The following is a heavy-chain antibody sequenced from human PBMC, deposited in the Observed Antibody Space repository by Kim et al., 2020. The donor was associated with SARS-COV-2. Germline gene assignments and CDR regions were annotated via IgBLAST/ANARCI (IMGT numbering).Heavy chain of an antibody. V-gene: IGHV3-23*01. J-gene: IGHJ4*02. CDR3: ARPHDYGDYILDY. D-gene: IGHD4-17*01. Sequence: ADSVKGRFTISRDNSKNTLYLQMNRLRAEDTAVYYCARPHDYGDYILDYWGQGTLVTVSS.